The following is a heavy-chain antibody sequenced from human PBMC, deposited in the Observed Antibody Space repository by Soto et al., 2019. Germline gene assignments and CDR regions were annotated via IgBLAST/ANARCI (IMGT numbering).Heavy chain of an antibody. Sequence: EVQLLESGGGLVQPGGSLRLSCAASGFTFSSYAMSWVRQAPGKGLEWVSTISGSGGNAYYADSVKGRFSISRDNSKNTLRLQMNSLRADVTAVSYCAKDGASVSYPPYYYFGMDVWGPGTTGTVSS. CDR1: GFTFSSYA. J-gene: IGHJ6*02. CDR2: ISGSGGNA. CDR3: AKDGASVSYPPYYYFGMDV. V-gene: IGHV3-23*01. D-gene: IGHD1-26*01.